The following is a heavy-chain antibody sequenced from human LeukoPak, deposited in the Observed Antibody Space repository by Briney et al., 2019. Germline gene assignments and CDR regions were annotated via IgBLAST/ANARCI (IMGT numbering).Heavy chain of an antibody. J-gene: IGHJ4*02. CDR2: SSGSDANT. CDR1: GFTFSSYS. CDR3: AKDSSVPYGITD. V-gene: IGHV3-23*01. D-gene: IGHD4-17*01. Sequence: GGSLRLSCAGSGFTFSSYSMNWVRQAPGKGLEWVSASSGSDANTFYADSVEGLFTISRDNSKNTLSHQMNSLRAEATALYYCAKDSSVPYGITDWGQGTLVTVSS.